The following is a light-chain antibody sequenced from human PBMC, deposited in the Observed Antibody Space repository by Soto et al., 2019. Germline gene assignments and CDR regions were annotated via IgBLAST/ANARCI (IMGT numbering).Light chain of an antibody. J-gene: IGLJ1*01. CDR1: SSDVGGYNY. Sequence: QSALTQPASVSGSPGQSITISCTGTSSDVGGYNYVSWYQQHPGKAPKLMIYEVSNRPSGVSNRVSGSKSGNTASLTISGLQAEDEADYYCSSYTSSNARAFGTGTKVTVL. V-gene: IGLV2-14*01. CDR3: SSYTSSNARA. CDR2: EVS.